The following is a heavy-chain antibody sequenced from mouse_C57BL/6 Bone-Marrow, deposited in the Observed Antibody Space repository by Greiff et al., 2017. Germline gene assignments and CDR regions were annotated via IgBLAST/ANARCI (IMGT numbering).Heavy chain of an antibody. J-gene: IGHJ4*01. V-gene: IGHV1-62-2*01. CDR1: GYTFTESP. Sequence: QVQLQQSGAELVKPGASVKLSCKASGYTFTESPIHWVKQRSGQGHEWSGWFYPGSGSITYTEKFKDKAKLTADESSSTVYMELSRWTSEDSAVYFGARHEVYYSNYPNAMDYWGQGTSVTVSS. CDR3: ARHEVYYSNYPNAMDY. D-gene: IGHD2-5*01. CDR2: FYPGSGSI.